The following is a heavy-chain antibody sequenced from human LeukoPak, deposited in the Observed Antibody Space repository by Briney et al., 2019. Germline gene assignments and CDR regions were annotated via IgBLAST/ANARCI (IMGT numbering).Heavy chain of an antibody. Sequence: GGSLRLSCAASGFTFSSYAMSWVRQAPGKGLEWVSYITSGSDTIFYADSVKGRFTISRDNARNSLYLQMNSVGVEDTAVYYCVRRPVGAHPFDYWGQGTLVTVSS. V-gene: IGHV3-48*01. CDR2: ITSGSDTI. CDR1: GFTFSSYA. J-gene: IGHJ4*02. CDR3: VRRPVGAHPFDY. D-gene: IGHD1-26*01.